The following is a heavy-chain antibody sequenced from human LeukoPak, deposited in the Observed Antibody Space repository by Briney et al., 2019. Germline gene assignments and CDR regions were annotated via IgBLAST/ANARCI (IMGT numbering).Heavy chain of an antibody. CDR3: ARDSDHPADYYRDV. V-gene: IGHV3-74*01. Sequence: GVSVRLSCAASGFIFSKYWMHWAPQAPRKGWVWVSRINIDGRTTRYADAVKGRFTIDRDNAKNTVYLQMNSLRAEDTAVYYCARDSDHPADYYRDVWGKGTTVTVSS. D-gene: IGHD1-14*01. CDR2: INIDGRTT. CDR1: GFIFSKYW. J-gene: IGHJ6*03.